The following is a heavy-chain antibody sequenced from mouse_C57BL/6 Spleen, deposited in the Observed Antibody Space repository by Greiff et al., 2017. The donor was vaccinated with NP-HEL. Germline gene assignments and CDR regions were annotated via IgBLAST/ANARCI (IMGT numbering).Heavy chain of an antibody. Sequence: QVQLQQSGASLSRPGASVKLSCKASGYTFTSYGLSWLKQRTGPGLAWIRAIYPRSGNTYYNEKFKGKATLTADKSSSTAYMELRSLTSEDSAVYFCASYAMDYWGQGTSVTVSS. V-gene: IGHV1-81*01. CDR3: ASYAMDY. CDR1: GYTFTSYG. CDR2: IYPRSGNT. J-gene: IGHJ4*01.